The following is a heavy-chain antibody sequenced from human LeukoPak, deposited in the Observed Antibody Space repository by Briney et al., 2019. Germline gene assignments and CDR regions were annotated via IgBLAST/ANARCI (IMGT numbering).Heavy chain of an antibody. J-gene: IGHJ4*02. CDR2: IYYSGRT. CDR1: GDSISTSNNY. D-gene: IGHD2-8*01. CDR3: ARLYRATYYFDY. Sequence: PSETLSLTCTVSGDSISTSNNYWGWVRQPPGERLEWLGSIYYSGRTYYNPSLKSRVTISVDTSKNQFSLKLSSVTAADTAVYYCARLYRATYYFDYWGQGTLVTVSS. V-gene: IGHV4-39*07.